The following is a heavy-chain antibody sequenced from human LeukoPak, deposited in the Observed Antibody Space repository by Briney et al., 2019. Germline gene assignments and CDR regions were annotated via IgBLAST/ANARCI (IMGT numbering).Heavy chain of an antibody. J-gene: IGHJ6*02. CDR3: ARDGQYCSSTSCYHYAYYYGMDV. CDR1: GFTFSSYW. V-gene: IGHV3-7*01. Sequence: PGGSLRLSCEAAGFTFSSYWMTWVRQAPGKGLEWVANINPDGSVTHHEDSVKGRFTISRDNAKSSLYLQINSLRAEDTAVYYCARDGQYCSSTSCYHYAYYYGMDVWGQGTTVTVSS. D-gene: IGHD2-2*01. CDR2: INPDGSVT.